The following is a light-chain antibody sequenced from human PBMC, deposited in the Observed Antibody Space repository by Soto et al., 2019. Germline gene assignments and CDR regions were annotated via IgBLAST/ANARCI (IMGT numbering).Light chain of an antibody. Sequence: DIVMTQSPDSLAVSLGERATINCKSSQRVLLTSNNKNYLAWYQQKPGQPPKVLISWASTRESGVPDRFSGSGSGTDFTLVITSLQAEDVAGYSCQQYYTTLTFGGGNKVEIK. V-gene: IGKV4-1*01. J-gene: IGKJ4*01. CDR3: QQYYTTLT. CDR1: QRVLLTSNNKNY. CDR2: WAS.